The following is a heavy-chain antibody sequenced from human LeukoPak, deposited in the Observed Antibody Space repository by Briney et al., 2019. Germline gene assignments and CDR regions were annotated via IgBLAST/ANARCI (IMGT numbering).Heavy chain of an antibody. CDR2: IHYSGIT. D-gene: IGHD3-10*01. CDR1: GGSFSSYY. CDR3: ARQPAYYYGSGTYYAGAMDV. J-gene: IGHJ6*02. V-gene: IGHV4-59*08. Sequence: SETLSLTCTVSGGSFSSYYWSWIRQPPGKGLEWIGYIHYSGITNYNPSLKSRLTISIDMSKNQFSLKLSSVTAADTAVYFCARQPAYYYGSGTYYAGAMDVWGQGTTVTVSS.